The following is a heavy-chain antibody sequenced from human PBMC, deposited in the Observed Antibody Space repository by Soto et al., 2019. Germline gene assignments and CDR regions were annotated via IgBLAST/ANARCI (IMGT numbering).Heavy chain of an antibody. CDR2: MTATGVSI. J-gene: IGHJ4*02. D-gene: IGHD6-6*01. Sequence: EVQLLESGGGLVQPGGSLRLSCVASGFSFSGYAMSWVRQAPGKGLVWVSSMTATGVSIYYADSVRGRFTISRDNSKNTLYLQMSSLRAEDTARYYCAKDSIPYSSSYALDHLGRGALVTVSS. CDR3: AKDSIPYSSSYALDH. CDR1: GFSFSGYA. V-gene: IGHV3-23*01.